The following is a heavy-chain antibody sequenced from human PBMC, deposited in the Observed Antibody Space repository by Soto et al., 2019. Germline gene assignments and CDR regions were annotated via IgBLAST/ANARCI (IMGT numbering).Heavy chain of an antibody. Sequence: GGSLRLSCAASGFTFSSYAMSWVRQAPGKGLEWVSAISGSGGSTYYADSVKGRFTISRDNSKNTLYLQMNSLRAEDTAVYYCAKELVYATNYYYYYGMDVWGQGTTVTVSS. CDR3: AKELVYATNYYYYYGMDV. CDR1: GFTFSSYA. J-gene: IGHJ6*02. D-gene: IGHD2-8*01. CDR2: ISGSGGST. V-gene: IGHV3-23*01.